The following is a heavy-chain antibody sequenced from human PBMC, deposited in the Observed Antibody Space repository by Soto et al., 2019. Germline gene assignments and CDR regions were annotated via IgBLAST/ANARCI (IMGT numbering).Heavy chain of an antibody. D-gene: IGHD3-9*01. CDR2: ISGSGGST. V-gene: IGHV3-23*01. CDR3: ARDRGHWAYYDILTGYPNDAFDI. J-gene: IGHJ3*02. Sequence: GGSLRLSCAASGFTFSSYAMSWVRQAPGKGLEWVSAISGSGGSTYYADSVKGRFTISRDNSKNTLYLQMNSLRAEDTAVYYCARDRGHWAYYDILTGYPNDAFDIWGQGTMVTVSS. CDR1: GFTFSSYA.